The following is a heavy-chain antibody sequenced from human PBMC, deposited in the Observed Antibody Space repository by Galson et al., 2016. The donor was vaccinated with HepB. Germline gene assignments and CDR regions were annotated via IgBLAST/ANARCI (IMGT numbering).Heavy chain of an antibody. CDR3: ARVREQQLLDAFDI. D-gene: IGHD6-13*01. CDR2: ISSGSSYI. V-gene: IGHV3-21*01. Sequence: SLRLSCAASRFSLSSYAMSWVRQAPGKGLEWVSSISSGSSYIYYADSVKGRFTISRDNVKKSLYLQMNSLRPEDTAVYYCARVREQQLLDAFDIWGQGTMVTASS. CDR1: RFSLSSYA. J-gene: IGHJ3*02.